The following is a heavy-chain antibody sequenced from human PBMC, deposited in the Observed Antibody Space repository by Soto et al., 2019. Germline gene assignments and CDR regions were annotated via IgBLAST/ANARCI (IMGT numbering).Heavy chain of an antibody. V-gene: IGHV2-5*02. J-gene: IGHJ4*02. CDR3: AHRRSYCSGGSCYSGFDY. CDR1: GFSLSTSGVG. D-gene: IGHD2-15*01. CDR2: IYWDDDK. Sequence: QITLKESGPTLVKHTQTLTLTCTFSGFSLSTSGVGVGWSRQPPGKALEWLALIYWDDDKRYSPSLKSRLTITKDTSKNQVVLTMTNMDPVDTATYYCAHRRSYCSGGSCYSGFDYWGQGTLVTVSS.